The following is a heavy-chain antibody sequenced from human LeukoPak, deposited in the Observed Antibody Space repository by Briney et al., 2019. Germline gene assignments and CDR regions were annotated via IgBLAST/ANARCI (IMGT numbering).Heavy chain of an antibody. J-gene: IGHJ4*02. D-gene: IGHD3-9*01. Sequence: ASVKFSCKASGYTFTSYYMHWVRQAPGQGLEWMGIINPSGGSTSYAQKFQGRVTMTRDTSTSTVYMELSSLRSEDTAVYYCARGVGAEGYDILTGYAHWGQGTLVTVSS. V-gene: IGHV1-46*01. CDR2: INPSGGST. CDR1: GYTFTSYY. CDR3: ARGVGAEGYDILTGYAH.